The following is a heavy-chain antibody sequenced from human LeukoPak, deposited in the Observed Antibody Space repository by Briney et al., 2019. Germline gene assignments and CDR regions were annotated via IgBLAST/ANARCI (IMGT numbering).Heavy chain of an antibody. CDR1: GGSISSYY. V-gene: IGHV4-59*01. CDR2: IYYSGST. J-gene: IGHJ4*02. CDR3: GRSKGDY. Sequence: SETLSLTCTVSGGSISSYYWSWIRQPPGKGLEWSGYIYYSGSTNYNPSLKSRVTISVDTSKNQFSLKLSSVTAVDTAVYYCGRSKGDYWGQGTLVTVSS.